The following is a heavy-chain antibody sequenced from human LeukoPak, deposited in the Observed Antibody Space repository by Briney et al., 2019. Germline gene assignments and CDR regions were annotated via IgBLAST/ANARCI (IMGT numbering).Heavy chain of an antibody. CDR3: AKDNQGVEGEVLDY. V-gene: IGHV3-43*02. Sequence: GGSLRLSCAASGFTFDDYAMHWVRQAPGKGLEWVSLISGDGGSTYYADSVKGRFTISRDNSKNSLYLQMNSLGTEDTALYYCAKDNQGVEGEVLDYWGQGTLVTVSS. CDR1: GFTFDDYA. D-gene: IGHD3-16*01. CDR2: ISGDGGST. J-gene: IGHJ4*02.